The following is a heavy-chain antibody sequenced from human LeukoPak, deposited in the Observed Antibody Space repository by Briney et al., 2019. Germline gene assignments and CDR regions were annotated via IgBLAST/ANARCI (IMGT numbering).Heavy chain of an antibody. CDR1: GFTFSSYS. CDR3: ARDLLGSSKDY. V-gene: IGHV3-7*01. CDR2: IKQDGSEK. J-gene: IGHJ4*02. Sequence: GGSLRLSCAASGFTFSSYSMNWVRQAPGKGLEWVANIKQDGSEKYYVDSVKGRFTISRDNAKNSLYLQMNSLRAEDTAVYYCARDLLGSSKDYWGQGTLVTVSS. D-gene: IGHD6-6*01.